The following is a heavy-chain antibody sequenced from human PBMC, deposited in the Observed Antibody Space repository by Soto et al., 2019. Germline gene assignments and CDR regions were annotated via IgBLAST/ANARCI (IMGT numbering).Heavy chain of an antibody. CDR1: GFTFSSYS. CDR3: PRKGVAFDY. D-gene: IGHD3-3*01. J-gene: IGHJ4*02. CDR2: ISTTSSSI. Sequence: GGSLRLSCAASGFTFSSYSMNWVRQAPGKGLEWISYISTTSSSIYYADSVKGRFTISRDNAKNSLFLQMNSLRDEDTAVYYCPRKGVAFDYWGQGALVTVS. V-gene: IGHV3-48*02.